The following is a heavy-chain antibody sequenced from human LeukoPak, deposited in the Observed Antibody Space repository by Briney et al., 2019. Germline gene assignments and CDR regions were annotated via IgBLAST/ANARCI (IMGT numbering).Heavy chain of an antibody. CDR3: ASHVAYYGSGSYYPRPFDY. D-gene: IGHD3-10*01. V-gene: IGHV1-69*13. Sequence: SVKVSCKASVGTFSSYAISWVRQAPGQGLEWMGGIIPIFCTANYAQKFQGRVTITADESTSTAYMELSSLRSEDTAVYYCASHVAYYGSGSYYPRPFDYWGQGTLVTVSS. J-gene: IGHJ4*02. CDR2: IIPIFCTA. CDR1: VGTFSSYA.